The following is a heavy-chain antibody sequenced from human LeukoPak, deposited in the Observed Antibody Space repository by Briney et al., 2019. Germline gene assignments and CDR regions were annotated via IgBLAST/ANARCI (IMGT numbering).Heavy chain of an antibody. CDR3: ARSKDFWSGSLEGLGGGASFYFDY. CDR2: TYYRSKWYN. J-gene: IGHJ4*02. CDR1: GDSVSSNSAA. V-gene: IGHV6-1*01. D-gene: IGHD3-3*01. Sequence: SQTLSLTCAISGDSVSSNSAAWNWIRQSPSRGLERLGRTYYRSKWYNDYAVSVKSRITINPDTSKNQFSRQLNSVTPDDTALYYCARSKDFWSGSLEGLGGGASFYFDYWGQGTLVTVSS.